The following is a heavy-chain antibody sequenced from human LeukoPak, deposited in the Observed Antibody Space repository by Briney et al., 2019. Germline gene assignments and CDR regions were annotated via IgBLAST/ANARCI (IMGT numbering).Heavy chain of an antibody. CDR3: AREDQLLRGNWDY. CDR1: GGSISSSPYY. CDR2: IYYSGTT. D-gene: IGHD2-2*01. V-gene: IGHV4-39*07. Sequence: ASETLSLTCTVSGGSISSSPYYWGWIRQPPGKGLEWIGSIYYSGTTHYNPSLESRVTISVDTSKNQFSLKLSSVTAADTAVYYCAREDQLLRGNWDYWGQGTLVTVSS. J-gene: IGHJ4*02.